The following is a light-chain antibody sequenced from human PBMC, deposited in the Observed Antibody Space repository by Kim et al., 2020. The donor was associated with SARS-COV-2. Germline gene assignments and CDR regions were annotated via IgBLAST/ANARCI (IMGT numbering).Light chain of an antibody. CDR3: QQYGTSPLT. V-gene: IGKV3-20*01. J-gene: IGKJ4*01. CDR2: GAS. CDR1: QTVDHNY. Sequence: FAPRGRATVPCKGSQTVDHNYLAWYQQKPGQAPRLLIYGASSRATGIPDRFSGSGSETDFTLTISRLDPEDFAMYYCQQYGTSPLTFGGGTKVEI.